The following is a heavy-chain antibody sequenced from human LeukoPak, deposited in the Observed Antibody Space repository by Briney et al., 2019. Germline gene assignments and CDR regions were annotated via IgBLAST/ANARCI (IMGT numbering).Heavy chain of an antibody. Sequence: ASVKVSCKASGYTFTSYGISWVRQAPGQGLEWMGWISAYNGNTNYAQKLQGRVTMTTDTFTSTAYMELRSLRSDDTAVYYCARVGYDSSGYYGAFDIWGQGTMVTVSS. J-gene: IGHJ3*02. D-gene: IGHD3-22*01. CDR1: GYTFTSYG. CDR3: ARVGYDSSGYYGAFDI. V-gene: IGHV1-18*01. CDR2: ISAYNGNT.